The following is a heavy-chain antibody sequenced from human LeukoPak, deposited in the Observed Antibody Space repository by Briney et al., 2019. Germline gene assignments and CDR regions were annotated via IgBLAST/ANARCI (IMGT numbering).Heavy chain of an antibody. CDR2: IYPGVRT. CDR1: GVSFSSYY. Sequence: SETLSLTCTVSGVSFSSYYWTWIRQPAGKGLEWLGRIYPGVRTYYNPSLKSRVTISVDTSKNQFSLKLSSVTAADTAVYYCARGDYSSYDYWGQGTLVTVSS. D-gene: IGHD6-19*01. J-gene: IGHJ4*02. CDR3: ARGDYSSYDY. V-gene: IGHV4-4*07.